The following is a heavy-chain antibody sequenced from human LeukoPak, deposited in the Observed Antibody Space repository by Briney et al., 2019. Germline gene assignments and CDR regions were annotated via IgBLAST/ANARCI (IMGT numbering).Heavy chain of an antibody. V-gene: IGHV4-34*01. J-gene: IGHJ4*01. Sequence: ETVSLICAVYGGSFSGYYWSWISQPPGKGLEWIGEINHSGSTNYNPTPKSRVTISVDTSKDQFSLRLNSVTAADTAVYYCARVGGENSGYRYYFDFWGHGNLVSVSS. CDR1: GGSFSGYY. D-gene: IGHD5-18*01. CDR2: INHSGST. CDR3: ARVGGENSGYRYYFDF.